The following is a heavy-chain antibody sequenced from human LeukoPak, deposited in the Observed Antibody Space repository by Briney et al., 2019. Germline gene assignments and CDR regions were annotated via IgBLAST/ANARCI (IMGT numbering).Heavy chain of an antibody. CDR3: ARVWGSDAFDI. V-gene: IGHV3-74*01. D-gene: IGHD3-16*01. CDR1: GFTFSSYW. Sequence: GGSLRLSCAASGFTFSSYWMQWVRHAPGKGLVWVSRINSDGSSTTYADSVKGRFTISRDNAKNTLYLQMNSLRAEDTAEYYCARVWGSDAFDIWGQGTMVTVSS. CDR2: INSDGSST. J-gene: IGHJ3*02.